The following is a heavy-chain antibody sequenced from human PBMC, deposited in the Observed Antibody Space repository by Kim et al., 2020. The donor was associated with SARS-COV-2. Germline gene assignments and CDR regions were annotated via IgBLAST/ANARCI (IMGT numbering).Heavy chain of an antibody. Sequence: ADSVKGRFTISRDNAKNSLYLKMNSLRAEDTAVYYCARGGSRGVARGFDYWGQGTLVTVSS. CDR3: ARGGSRGVARGFDY. D-gene: IGHD3-10*01. J-gene: IGHJ4*02. V-gene: IGHV3-11*01.